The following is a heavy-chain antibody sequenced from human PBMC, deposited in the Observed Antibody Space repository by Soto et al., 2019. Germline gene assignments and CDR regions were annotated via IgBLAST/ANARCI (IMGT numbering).Heavy chain of an antibody. Sequence: SETLSLTCAVPGGSISSSNWWSWVRQPPGKGLEWIGEIYHSGSTNYNPSLKSRVTISVDKSKNQFSLKLSSVTAADTAVYYCATAYYYYDSSGYLGRWAFDIWGQGTMVTVSS. J-gene: IGHJ3*02. CDR1: GGSISSSNW. CDR2: IYHSGST. D-gene: IGHD3-22*01. CDR3: ATAYYYYDSSGYLGRWAFDI. V-gene: IGHV4-4*02.